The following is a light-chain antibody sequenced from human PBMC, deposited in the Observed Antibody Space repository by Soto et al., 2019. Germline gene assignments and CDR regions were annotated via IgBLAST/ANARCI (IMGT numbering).Light chain of an antibody. V-gene: IGKV4-1*01. CDR3: QQYYSTPYT. J-gene: IGKJ2*01. CDR1: QSVLYSSNNKNY. Sequence: DIVMTQSLDSLAVSLGERATINCKSSQSVLYSSNNKNYLAWYQQKPGQPPKLLIYWASTRESGVPDRFSGSGSGKDFTLTISSLQAEDVAVYYCQQYYSTPYTFGQGTKLEIK. CDR2: WAS.